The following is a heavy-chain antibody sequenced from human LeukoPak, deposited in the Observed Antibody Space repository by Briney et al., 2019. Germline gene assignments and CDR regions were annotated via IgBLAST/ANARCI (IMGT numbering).Heavy chain of an antibody. Sequence: GGSLRLSCAASGFTFSSYGMHWVRQAPGKGLEWMAFIRYDGSNKYYADSVKGRFTISRDNSKNTLYLQMNSLRAEDTAVYYCARDHAFSYYYYYMDVWGKGTTVTVSS. V-gene: IGHV3-30*02. CDR3: ARDHAFSYYYYYMDV. CDR2: IRYDGSNK. J-gene: IGHJ6*03. CDR1: GFTFSSYG. D-gene: IGHD3-3*01.